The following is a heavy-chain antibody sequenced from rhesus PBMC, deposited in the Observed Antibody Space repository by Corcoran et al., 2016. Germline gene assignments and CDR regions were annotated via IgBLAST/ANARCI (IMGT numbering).Heavy chain of an antibody. CDR2: IHGRSGSA. CDR3: TRGGGSYKDDHGGYFDF. CDR1: GGSISSNY. D-gene: IGHD1-44*02. Sequence: QVQLQESGPGLVKPSETLSLTCAVSGGSISSNYWSWIRQPPGKGLEWIGYIHGRSGSAYYNPSLKSRVTLSKETSKNQLSLKLSSVTTEDTAVYFCTRGGGSYKDDHGGYFDFWGQGVLVTVSS. J-gene: IGHJ4*01. V-gene: IGHV4S7*01.